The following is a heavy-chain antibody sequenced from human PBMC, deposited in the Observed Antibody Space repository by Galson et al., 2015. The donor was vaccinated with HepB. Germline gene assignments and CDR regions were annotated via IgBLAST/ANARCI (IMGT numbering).Heavy chain of an antibody. CDR2: IIPIFGTA. D-gene: IGHD3-10*01. CDR3: AIFTMVQGVDGYYYYYMDV. CDR1: GGTFSSYA. Sequence: SVKVSCKASGGTFSSYAISWVRQAPGQGLEWMGGIIPIFGTANYAQKFQGRVTITADESTSTAYMELSSLRSEDTAVYYCAIFTMVQGVDGYYYYYMDVWGKGTTVTVSS. V-gene: IGHV1-69*13. J-gene: IGHJ6*03.